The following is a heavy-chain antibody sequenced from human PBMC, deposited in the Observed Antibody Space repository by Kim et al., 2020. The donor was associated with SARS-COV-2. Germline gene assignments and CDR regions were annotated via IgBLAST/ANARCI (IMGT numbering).Heavy chain of an antibody. V-gene: IGHV1-46*02. J-gene: IGHJ6*02. D-gene: IGHD3-10*01. CDR2: FNPSRDNA. CDR1: GSNFHNFY. Sequence: ASVKVSCKASGSNFHNFYIHWVRRAPGQGLEWMGIFNPSRDNAIYAQRFQGRVMLTRDTSTSTFYLEVNSLESEDTAVYYCALEGYYGSETYSYFYGMDVWGQGTAVTISS. CDR3: ALEGYYGSETYSYFYGMDV.